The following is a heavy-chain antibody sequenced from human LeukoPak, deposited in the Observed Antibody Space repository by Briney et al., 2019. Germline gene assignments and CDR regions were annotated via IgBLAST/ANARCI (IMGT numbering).Heavy chain of an antibody. CDR2: ISSSSSNI. CDR1: GFTFGSYS. CDR3: ARAEPYSSSWWEAFDI. D-gene: IGHD6-13*01. Sequence: GGSLRLSCAASGFTFGSYSMNWVRQAPGKGLEWVSSISSSSSNIYYADSVRGRFTISRDNAKNSLYLQMNSLRAEDTAVYYCARAEPYSSSWWEAFDIWGQGTMVTVSS. V-gene: IGHV3-21*01. J-gene: IGHJ3*02.